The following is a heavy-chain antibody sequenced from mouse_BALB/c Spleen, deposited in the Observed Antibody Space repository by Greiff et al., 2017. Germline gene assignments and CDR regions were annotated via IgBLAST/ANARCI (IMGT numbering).Heavy chain of an antibody. CDR2: ISSGSSTI. D-gene: IGHD2-2*01. J-gene: IGHJ2*01. Sequence: EVKLVESGGGLVQPGGSRKLSCAASGFTFSSFGMHWVRQAPEKGLEWVAYISSGSSTIYYADTVKGRFTISRDNPKNTLFLQMTSLRSEDTAMYYCARLDYGYDGGVYFDYWGQGTTLTVSS. CDR3: ARLDYGYDGGVYFDY. CDR1: GFTFSSFG. V-gene: IGHV5-17*02.